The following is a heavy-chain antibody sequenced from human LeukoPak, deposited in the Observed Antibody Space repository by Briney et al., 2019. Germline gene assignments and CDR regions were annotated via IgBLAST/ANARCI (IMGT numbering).Heavy chain of an antibody. D-gene: IGHD3-10*01. Sequence: GGSLRLSCAASGFSFSSYWLSWVRQAPGKGLEWVAVISYDGSNKYYADSVKGRFTISRDNSKNTLYLQMNSLRAEDTAVYYCARDLGSASLVYYYYGMDVWGQGTTVTVSS. CDR2: ISYDGSNK. V-gene: IGHV3-30-3*01. CDR1: GFSFSSYW. CDR3: ARDLGSASLVYYYYGMDV. J-gene: IGHJ6*02.